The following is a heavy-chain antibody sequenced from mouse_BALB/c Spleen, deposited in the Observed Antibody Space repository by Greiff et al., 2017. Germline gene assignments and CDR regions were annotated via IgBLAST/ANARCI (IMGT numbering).Heavy chain of an antibody. Sequence: EVMLVESGGGLVQPGGSLKLSCAASGFTFSSYTMSWVRQTPEKRLEWVAYISNGGGSTYYPDTVKGRFTISRDNAKNTLYLQMSSLKSEDTAMYYCARHVNYFDYWGQGTTLTVSS. CDR3: ARHVNYFDY. V-gene: IGHV5-12-2*01. CDR2: ISNGGGST. CDR1: GFTFSSYT. J-gene: IGHJ2*01.